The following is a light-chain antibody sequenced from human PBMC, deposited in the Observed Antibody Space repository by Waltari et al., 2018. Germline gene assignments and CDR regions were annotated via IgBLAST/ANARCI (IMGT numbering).Light chain of an antibody. J-gene: IGKJ3*01. V-gene: IGKV1-39*01. CDR2: DSS. Sequence: DIQMTQSPSSLSPSIGDRVTIPCRASQSISIHLNWYQHKPGIAPRLLIYDSSTLQSGVPSRFSGGGSGTEFTLTISSLQPEDFATYYCQQSYSTPLLSFGPGTKVDIK. CDR3: QQSYSTPLLS. CDR1: QSISIH.